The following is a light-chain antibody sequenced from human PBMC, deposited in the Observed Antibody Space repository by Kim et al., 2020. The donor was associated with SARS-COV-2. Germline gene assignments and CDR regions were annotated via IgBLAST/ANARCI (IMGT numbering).Light chain of an antibody. CDR1: ISNIVSNY. V-gene: IGLV1-47*01. J-gene: IGLJ3*02. Sequence: GPRVTISCSGSISNIVSNYVYWYQQLPGTAPKLLIYRNNQRPSGVPDRFSGSKSGTSASLAISGLRSEDEADYYCAAWDDSLSGRVFGGGTKLTVL. CDR2: RNN. CDR3: AAWDDSLSGRV.